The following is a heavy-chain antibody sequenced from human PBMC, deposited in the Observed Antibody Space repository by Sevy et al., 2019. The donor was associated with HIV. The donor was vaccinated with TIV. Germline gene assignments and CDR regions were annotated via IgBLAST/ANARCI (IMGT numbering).Heavy chain of an antibody. CDR2: ISYDGSNK. CDR3: ARGTYYDFWSGYWFLGIIDY. CDR1: GFTFSSYA. V-gene: IGHV3-30-3*01. Sequence: GGSLRLSCAASGFTFSSYAMHWVRQAPGKGLEWVAVISYDGSNKYYADSVKGRFTISRDNSKNTLYLQMNSLRAEDTAVYYCARGTYYDFWSGYWFLGIIDYWGQGTLVTVSS. D-gene: IGHD3-3*01. J-gene: IGHJ4*02.